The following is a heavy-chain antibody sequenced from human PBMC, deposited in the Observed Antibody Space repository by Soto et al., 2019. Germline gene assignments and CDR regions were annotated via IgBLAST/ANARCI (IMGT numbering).Heavy chain of an antibody. CDR1: GYSFTSYL. D-gene: IGHD6-13*01. Sequence: GESLKISCEGSGYSFTSYLISWVRQMPGKGLEWMGRIDRSDYYTNYSPSFQGHVTISADKSISAAYLQWSSLKASDTAMYYCARHDSSSWAYNWFDPWGQGTLVTVSS. J-gene: IGHJ5*01. V-gene: IGHV5-10-1*01. CDR3: ARHDSSSWAYNWFDP. CDR2: IDRSDYYT.